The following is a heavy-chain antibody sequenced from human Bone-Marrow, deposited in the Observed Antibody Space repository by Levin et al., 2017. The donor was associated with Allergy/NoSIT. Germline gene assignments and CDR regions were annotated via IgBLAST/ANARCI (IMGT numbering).Heavy chain of an antibody. V-gene: IGHV4-4*07. J-gene: IGHJ6*02. CDR1: GGSINNYY. Sequence: SETLSLTCTVSGGSINNYYWSWIRQPAGKGLEWIGRIYSSGSTDYIPSLKSRITMSVETSKNQFSLMLNSVTAADTAVAYCARGGQVMDVWGPGTTVTVSS. CDR2: IYSSGST. CDR3: ARGGQVMDV.